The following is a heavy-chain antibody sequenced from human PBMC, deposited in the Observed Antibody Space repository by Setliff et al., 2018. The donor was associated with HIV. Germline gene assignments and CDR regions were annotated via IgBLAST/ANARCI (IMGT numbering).Heavy chain of an antibody. D-gene: IGHD6-13*01. V-gene: IGHV4-38-2*02. J-gene: IGHJ5*02. Sequence: PSETLSLTCTVSGYSISSGYYWGWIRQPPGKGLEWIGSIYHSGSTYYNPSLKSRVTISVDTSKNQFSLKLRSVTAADTAVYYCARDCSPYSSSWYNWFDPWGQGTLVTVSS. CDR2: IYHSGST. CDR3: ARDCSPYSSSWYNWFDP. CDR1: GYSISSGYY.